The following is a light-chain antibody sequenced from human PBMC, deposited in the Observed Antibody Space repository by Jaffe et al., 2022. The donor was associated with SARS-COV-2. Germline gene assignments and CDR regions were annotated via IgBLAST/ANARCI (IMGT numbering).Light chain of an antibody. Sequence: EIVLTQSPATLSLSPGERATLSCRASQSVGRYLTWYQQKPGQAPRLLIYDASDRATGIPARFSGSGSGTDFTLTISSLEPEDFAVYYCQQRGNSFITFGQGTRLEIK. J-gene: IGKJ5*01. V-gene: IGKV3-11*01. CDR3: QQRGNSFIT. CDR2: DAS. CDR1: QSVGRY.